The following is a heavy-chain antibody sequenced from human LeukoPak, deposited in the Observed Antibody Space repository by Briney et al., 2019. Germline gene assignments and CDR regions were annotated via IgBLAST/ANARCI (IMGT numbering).Heavy chain of an antibody. CDR2: ISGSGGST. V-gene: IGHV3-23*01. CDR3: AKDSVRFSYGDYRMDV. D-gene: IGHD4-17*01. CDR1: GFTFSSYG. J-gene: IGHJ6*04. Sequence: NPGGSLRLSCAASGFTFSSYGMSWVRQAPGKGLEWVSAISGSGGSTYYADSVKGRFTISRDNSKNTLYLQMNSLRAEDTAVYYCAKDSVRFSYGDYRMDVWGKGTTVTISS.